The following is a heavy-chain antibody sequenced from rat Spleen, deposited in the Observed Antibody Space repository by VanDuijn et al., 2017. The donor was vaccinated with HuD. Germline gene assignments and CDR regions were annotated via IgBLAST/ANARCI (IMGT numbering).Heavy chain of an antibody. Sequence: EVELVESGGGLVQPGGSLKLSCVASGFTFNNYWMTWIRQAPTKGLEWVATINYDGRSTFYRDSVRDRFTISRDNARSTLYLQMNSLRSEDTATYYCARADISAISTDGIWGQGVMVTVSS. CDR2: INYDGRST. J-gene: IGHJ2*01. CDR1: GFTFNNYW. V-gene: IGHV5-29*01. CDR3: ARADISAISTDGI. D-gene: IGHD1-2*01.